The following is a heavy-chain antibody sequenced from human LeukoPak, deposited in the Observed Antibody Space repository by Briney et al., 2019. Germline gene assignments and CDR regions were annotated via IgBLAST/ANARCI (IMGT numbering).Heavy chain of an antibody. CDR2: INHSGST. J-gene: IGHJ6*03. D-gene: IGHD1-7*01. Sequence: PSETLSLTCAVYGVSFSGYYWSWIRQPPGKGLEWIGEINHSGSTNYNPSLKSRVTISVDTSKNQFSLKLSSVTAADTAVYYCARGRNWNYYGDYYYYYYMDVWGKGTTVTVSS. CDR1: GVSFSGYY. V-gene: IGHV4-34*01. CDR3: ARGRNWNYYGDYYYYYYMDV.